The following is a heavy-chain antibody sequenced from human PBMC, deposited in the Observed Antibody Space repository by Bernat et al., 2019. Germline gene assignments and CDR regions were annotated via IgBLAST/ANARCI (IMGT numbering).Heavy chain of an antibody. CDR3: ARDGAAAGTDY. CDR1: GSTVSSNK. V-gene: IGHV3-66*01. J-gene: IGHJ4*02. CDR2: IYSGGST. D-gene: IGHD6-13*01. Sequence: EFQRVEPGGGWVRPGGSLGLSGQASGSTVSSNKMSWARQAPGKGREGSSVIYSGGSTYYADSVKGRFTISRDNSKNTLYLQMNSLRAEDTAVYYCARDGAAAGTDYWGQGTLVTVSS.